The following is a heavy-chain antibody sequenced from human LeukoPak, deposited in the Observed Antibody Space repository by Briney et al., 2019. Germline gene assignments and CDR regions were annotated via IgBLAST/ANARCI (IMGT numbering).Heavy chain of an antibody. Sequence: GESLKISCKGSGYSFTSYWISWVRRMPGKGLEWMGRIDPSDSYTKYSPSFQGHVTISADKSISTAYLQWSSLKASDTAMFYCAATTHSGWYYFHYWGQGTLVTVSS. D-gene: IGHD6-19*01. V-gene: IGHV5-10-1*01. CDR3: AATTHSGWYYFHY. J-gene: IGHJ4*02. CDR2: IDPSDSYT. CDR1: GYSFTSYW.